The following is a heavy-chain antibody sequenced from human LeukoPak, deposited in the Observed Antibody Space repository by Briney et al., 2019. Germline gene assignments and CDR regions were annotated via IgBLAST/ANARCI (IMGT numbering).Heavy chain of an antibody. J-gene: IGHJ3*01. D-gene: IGHD2-8*01. CDR3: AKGKVNHNGAFDV. V-gene: IGHV3-23*01. CDR1: GFTFSSYA. Sequence: PGGSLRLSCAASGFTFSSYAMSWVRQAPGKGLEWVSAISGSGGSTYYADSVRGRFTISRDNSKKQVYLQMNSLRVEDTAIYYCAKGKVNHNGAFDVWGQGTRVTASS. CDR2: ISGSGGST.